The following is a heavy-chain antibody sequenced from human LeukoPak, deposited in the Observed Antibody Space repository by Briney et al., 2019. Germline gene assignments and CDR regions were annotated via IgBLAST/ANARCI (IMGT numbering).Heavy chain of an antibody. CDR1: GGSISSSNW. Sequence: SETLPLTRALAGGSISSSNWWGWVRQPPGKGLEWIGEIYHSGCTNYNPSLKSPLTIPVDTSKNQSSLKLRSVTAADTALYYCASTSPKYYYESSGYSSLFDNWGQGTLVTVSS. CDR2: IYHSGCT. J-gene: IGHJ4*02. D-gene: IGHD3-22*01. V-gene: IGHV4-4*02. CDR3: ASTSPKYYYESSGYSSLFDN.